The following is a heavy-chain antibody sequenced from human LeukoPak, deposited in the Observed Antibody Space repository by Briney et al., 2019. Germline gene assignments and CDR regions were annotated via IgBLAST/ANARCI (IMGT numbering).Heavy chain of an antibody. CDR1: GFTFSSYE. Sequence: GGALRLSFAASGFTFSSYEMNWVRQAPGKGLEWVSYISSSASTVYYADSVKGRFTISRDKAKNSLYLQMNSLRAEDTAVYYCARGPDAFDIWGQGTMVTVSS. CDR3: ARGPDAFDI. V-gene: IGHV3-48*03. CDR2: ISSSASTV. J-gene: IGHJ3*02.